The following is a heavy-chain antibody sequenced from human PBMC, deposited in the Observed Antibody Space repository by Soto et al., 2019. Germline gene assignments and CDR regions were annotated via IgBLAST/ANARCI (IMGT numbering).Heavy chain of an antibody. J-gene: IGHJ4*02. CDR2: VFHTGDT. CDR3: ARKAWVRFDY. V-gene: IGHV4-4*02. CDR1: GDSISSSVW. Sequence: SKTLSLTCAVSGDSISSSVWWTWVRQPPGKGLEWIGEVFHTGDTYFNPSLRSRVAMSVDKSTNEFSLKVTSVTAADTAIYYCARKAWVRFDYWGQGALVTVSS. D-gene: IGHD7-27*01.